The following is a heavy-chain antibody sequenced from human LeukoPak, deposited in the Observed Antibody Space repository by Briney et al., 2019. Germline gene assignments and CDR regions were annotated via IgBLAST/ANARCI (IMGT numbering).Heavy chain of an antibody. CDR2: IYYDGNKK. D-gene: IGHD5-24*01. CDR3: ARGPDGYNSHFDY. CDR1: GFTLSRYG. J-gene: IGHJ4*02. Sequence: PGRSLRLSCAASGFTLSRYGMHWVRQAPGKGLEWVAVIYYDGNKKYYADSVEGRFTISRDNSKNTLYLHMKSLRVEDTAVYYCARGPDGYNSHFDYWGQGTLVTVSS. V-gene: IGHV3-30*03.